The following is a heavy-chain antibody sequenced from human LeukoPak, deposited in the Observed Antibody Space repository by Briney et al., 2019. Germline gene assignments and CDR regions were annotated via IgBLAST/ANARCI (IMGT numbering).Heavy chain of an antibody. V-gene: IGHV1-69*06. CDR1: GGTFSSYA. J-gene: IGHJ4*02. CDR3: ARDYYGSGSYYSY. D-gene: IGHD3-10*01. CDR2: IIPIFGTA. Sequence: SVKVSCKASGGTFSSYAISWVRQAPGQGLEWLGGIIPIFGTANYAQKFQGRVTITADKSTSTAYMELSSLRSEDTAVYYCARDYYGSGSYYSYWGQGTLVTVSS.